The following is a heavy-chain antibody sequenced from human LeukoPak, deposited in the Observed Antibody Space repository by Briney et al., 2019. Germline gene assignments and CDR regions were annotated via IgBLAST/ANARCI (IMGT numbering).Heavy chain of an antibody. CDR1: GGSFSGYY. D-gene: IGHD5-18*01. J-gene: IGHJ4*02. V-gene: IGHV4-34*01. Sequence: SETLSLTCAVYGGSFSGYYWSWIRQPPGKGLEWIGDISHSGSTNYNPSLKSRVTISVDTSKNQFSLNLSSVTAADTAVYYCARFIQDTAMVEYYFDYWGQGTLVTVSS. CDR3: ARFIQDTAMVEYYFDY. CDR2: ISHSGST.